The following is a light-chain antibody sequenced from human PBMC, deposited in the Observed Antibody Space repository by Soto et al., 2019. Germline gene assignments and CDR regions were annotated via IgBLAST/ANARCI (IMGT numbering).Light chain of an antibody. Sequence: EIVMTQSPATLSVSPGERVTLSCRASQSVSSNLAWYQQKPGQAPRLLIYGASTRATDIPARFGGSGSGTDFTLTISSLQSEYFAVYYCQQYNNFPSTFGQGTKVEVK. CDR1: QSVSSN. J-gene: IGKJ1*01. CDR2: GAS. V-gene: IGKV3-15*01. CDR3: QQYNNFPST.